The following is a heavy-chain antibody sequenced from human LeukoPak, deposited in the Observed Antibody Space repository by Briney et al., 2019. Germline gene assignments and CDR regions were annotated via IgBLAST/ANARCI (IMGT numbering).Heavy chain of an antibody. Sequence: PGESLKISCKGSGYSFSSYWIVWVRQMPGKGLEWMGIIYPGDSDTRYSPSFQGQVTISADKSISTAYLQWSSLKAPDTAMYYCARLWVATLDSWGQGTLVTVSS. CDR3: ARLWVATLDS. CDR2: IYPGDSDT. V-gene: IGHV5-51*01. D-gene: IGHD5-12*01. J-gene: IGHJ4*02. CDR1: GYSFSSYW.